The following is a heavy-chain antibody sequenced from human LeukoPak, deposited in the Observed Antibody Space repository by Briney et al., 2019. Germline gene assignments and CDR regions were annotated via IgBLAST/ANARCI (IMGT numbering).Heavy chain of an antibody. CDR1: GGTFSSYA. V-gene: IGHV1-69*05. CDR2: IIPIFGTA. CDR3: ARDLKLSGHDYYFYGMDV. D-gene: IGHD6-19*01. Sequence: ASVKVSCKASGGTFSSYAISWVRQAPGQGLEWMGGIIPIFGTANYAQKFQGRVTMTTDTSTSTVYMDLSSLRSEDTAVYYCARDLKLSGHDYYFYGMDVWGQGTTVIVSS. J-gene: IGHJ6*02.